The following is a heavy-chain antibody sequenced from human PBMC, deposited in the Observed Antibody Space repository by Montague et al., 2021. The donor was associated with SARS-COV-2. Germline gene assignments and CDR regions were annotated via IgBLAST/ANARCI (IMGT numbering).Heavy chain of an antibody. D-gene: IGHD3-22*01. CDR3: AKHYYDNSGLDY. CDR1: AGSISRYY. J-gene: IGHJ4*02. Sequence: SETLSLTCTVSAGSISRYYWSWIRQPAGKGLEWVGRIYTTGSTNYNPSLKSRVTMSVDTSMNQISLKLRSVTAADTAVYYCAKHYYDNSGLDYWGQGTQVTVSS. CDR2: IYTTGST. V-gene: IGHV4-4*07.